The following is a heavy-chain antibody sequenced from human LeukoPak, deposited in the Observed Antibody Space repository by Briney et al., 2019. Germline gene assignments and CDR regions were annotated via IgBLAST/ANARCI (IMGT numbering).Heavy chain of an antibody. CDR2: ISSSGSTI. CDR1: GFTFSSYS. CDR3: ARDLRGVIIGFDY. V-gene: IGHV3-48*04. J-gene: IGHJ4*02. Sequence: GGSLRLSCVASGFTFSSYSMNWVRQAPGKGLEWVSYISSSGSTIYYADSVKGRFTISRDNAKNSLYLQMNSLRAEDTAVYYCARDLRGVIIGFDYWGQGTLVTVSS. D-gene: IGHD3-10*01.